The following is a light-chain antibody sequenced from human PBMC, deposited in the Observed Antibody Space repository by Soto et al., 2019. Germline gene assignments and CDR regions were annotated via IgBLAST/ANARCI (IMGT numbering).Light chain of an antibody. CDR2: GAS. Sequence: EIVLTQSPGTLSLSPGERATLSCRASQSVSSSYLAWYQQKPGQAPRLLIYGASGRATGIPDRFSGSGSGTDFTLTISRLEPEHFEVYYCQQYGSAPPVTFGQGTRLEIK. J-gene: IGKJ5*01. CDR3: QQYGSAPPVT. V-gene: IGKV3-20*01. CDR1: QSVSSSY.